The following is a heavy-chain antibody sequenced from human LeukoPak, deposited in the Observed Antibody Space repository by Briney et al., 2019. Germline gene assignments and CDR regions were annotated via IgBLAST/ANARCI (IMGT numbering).Heavy chain of an antibody. CDR2: INSSGSTI. D-gene: IGHD3-3*01. V-gene: IGHV3-11*01. J-gene: IGHJ5*02. CDR1: GFTFSDYY. CDR3: ARAVAGWTYDFWSGYWFDP. Sequence: GGSLRLSCAASGFTFSDYYMSWIRQAPGKGLEWVSYINSSGSTIYYADSVKGRFTISRDNAKNSLYLQMNSLRAEDTAVYYCARAVAGWTYDFWSGYWFDPWGQGTLVTVSS.